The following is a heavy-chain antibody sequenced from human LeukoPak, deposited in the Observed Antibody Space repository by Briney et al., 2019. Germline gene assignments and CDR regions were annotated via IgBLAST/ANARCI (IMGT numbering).Heavy chain of an antibody. J-gene: IGHJ4*02. CDR2: ISSSSSYI. V-gene: IGHV3-21*01. D-gene: IGHD5-18*01. CDR3: ARGRYGFMSDVGY. Sequence: PGGSLRLSCAASGFTFSSYSMNWVRQAPGKGLEWVSSISSSSSYIYYADSVKGRFTISRDNAKNSLYLQMNSLRAEDTAVYYCARGRYGFMSDVGYWGQGTLVTVSS. CDR1: GFTFSSYS.